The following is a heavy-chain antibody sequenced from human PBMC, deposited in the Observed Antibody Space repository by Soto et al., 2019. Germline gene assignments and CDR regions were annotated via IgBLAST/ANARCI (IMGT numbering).Heavy chain of an antibody. Sequence: EVQLLESGGGLVQPGGSLRLSCAASGFTVNNHAMHWVRQAPGEGLEWVSAISGSGGSTYYADSVKGRFTISRDNSKNRLYLQMNSLRAEDTAVYYCANRRAVTNAEDYWGQGTLVTVSS. V-gene: IGHV3-23*01. CDR2: ISGSGGST. D-gene: IGHD4-17*01. J-gene: IGHJ4*02. CDR1: GFTVNNHA. CDR3: ANRRAVTNAEDY.